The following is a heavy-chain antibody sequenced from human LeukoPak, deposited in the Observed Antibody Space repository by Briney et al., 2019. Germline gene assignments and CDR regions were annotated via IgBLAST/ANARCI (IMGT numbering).Heavy chain of an antibody. J-gene: IGHJ6*03. CDR1: GGSFSGYY. Sequence: HTSETLSLTCAVYGGSFSGYYWSWVRQAPGKGLEWVSAISGSGGSTYYADSVKGRFTISRDNSKNTLYLQMNSLRAEDTAVYYCAKDVQPYQPSYMDVWGKGTTVTISS. V-gene: IGHV3-23*01. CDR3: AKDVQPYQPSYMDV. D-gene: IGHD2-2*01. CDR2: ISGSGGST.